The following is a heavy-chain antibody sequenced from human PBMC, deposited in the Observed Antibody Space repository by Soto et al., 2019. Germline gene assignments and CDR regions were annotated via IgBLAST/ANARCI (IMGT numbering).Heavy chain of an antibody. D-gene: IGHD2-21*02. CDR3: VQSRCGGDCLEIYSSHAYNGLDV. CDR1: GLSLRTTGVG. Sequence: QVTLKESGPTLVKPTRTLTLTCTVSGLSLRTTGVGVGWVRQPPGKALEWLALLYWDDDKRYSPSLRSRLTIAKDISEQQVVITMTNMDTVDTATYYCVQSRCGGDCLEIYSSHAYNGLDVWGQGTTVTVSS. V-gene: IGHV2-5*02. CDR2: LYWDDDK. J-gene: IGHJ6*02.